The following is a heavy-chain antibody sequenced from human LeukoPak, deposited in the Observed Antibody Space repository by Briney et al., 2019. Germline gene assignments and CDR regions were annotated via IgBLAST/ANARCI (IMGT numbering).Heavy chain of an antibody. CDR2: INPKSGGT. J-gene: IGHJ6*03. Sequence: ASVKVSCKASGYTFTGQYMHWVRQAPGQGLEWMGWINPKSGGTNYAQKFQGRVTMTGDTSISTAYMELSRQRSDDTAVYYCARVGCSNGVCYDYMDVWGKGTTVTVSS. CDR3: ARVGCSNGVCYDYMDV. V-gene: IGHV1-2*02. D-gene: IGHD2-8*01. CDR1: GYTFTGQY.